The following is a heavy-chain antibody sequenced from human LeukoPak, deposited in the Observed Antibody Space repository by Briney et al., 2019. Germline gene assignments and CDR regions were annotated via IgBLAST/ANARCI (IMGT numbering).Heavy chain of an antibody. V-gene: IGHV1-69*06. CDR2: IIPIFGTA. Sequence: GSSVKVSCKASGGTFSSYAISWVRQAPGQGLEWMGGIIPIFGTANYAQKFQGRVTITADKSTSTAYMELSSLRSEDTAVYYCALLLWFGELFRGLAPNWFDPWGQGTLVTVSS. CDR1: GGTFSSYA. J-gene: IGHJ5*02. CDR3: ALLLWFGELFRGLAPNWFDP. D-gene: IGHD3-10*01.